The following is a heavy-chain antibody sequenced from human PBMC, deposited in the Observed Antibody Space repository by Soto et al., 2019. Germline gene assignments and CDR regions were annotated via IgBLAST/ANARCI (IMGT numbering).Heavy chain of an antibody. CDR2: ISPHNGNT. D-gene: IGHD4-17*01. V-gene: IGHV1-18*01. J-gene: IGHJ4*02. CDR3: ARADYVDYRDY. CDR1: GYTFDSYT. Sequence: QVQLVQAGAEVKKPGASVKIYCRTSGYTFDSYTISWVRQARGQGLEWMGWISPHNGNTKYAEKFRGRFTMTTDASTSTAYMELSSLRSDDTAVYYCARADYVDYRDYWGQGTLVTFAS.